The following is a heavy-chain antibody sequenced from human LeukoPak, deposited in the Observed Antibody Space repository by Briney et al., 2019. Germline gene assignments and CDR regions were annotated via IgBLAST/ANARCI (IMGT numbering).Heavy chain of an antibody. CDR2: VYSGGHT. CDR3: AKNLYCGGGSCYPSALGMDV. D-gene: IGHD2-15*01. J-gene: IGHJ6*02. V-gene: IGHV3-53*01. Sequence: PGGSLRLSCAASGLIVSNNYMSWVRQAPGKGLEWVSIVYSGGHTYYADSVKGRFTISRDKSKNTLYLQMSSLRAEDTAVYYCAKNLYCGGGSCYPSALGMDVWGQGTTVTVSS. CDR1: GLIVSNNY.